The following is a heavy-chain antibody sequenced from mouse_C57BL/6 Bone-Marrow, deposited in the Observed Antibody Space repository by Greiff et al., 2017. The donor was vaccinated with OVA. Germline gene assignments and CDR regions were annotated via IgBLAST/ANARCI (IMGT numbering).Heavy chain of an antibody. J-gene: IGHJ3*01. CDR3: TRDSESNYALAY. CDR2: ISSGGDYI. D-gene: IGHD2-5*01. CDR1: GFTFSSYA. Sequence: EVHLVESGEGLVKPGGSLKLSCAASGFTFSSYAMSWVRQTPEKRLEWVAYISSGGDYIYYADTVKGRVTISRDNARNTLYLQMSSMKSEDTAMYYCTRDSESNYALAYWGQGTLVTVSA. V-gene: IGHV5-9-1*02.